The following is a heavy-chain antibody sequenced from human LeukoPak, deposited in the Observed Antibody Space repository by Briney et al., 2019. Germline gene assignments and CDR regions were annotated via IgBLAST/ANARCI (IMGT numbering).Heavy chain of an antibody. J-gene: IGHJ5*02. CDR3: ARLGIVVVPAAS. Sequence: SETLSLNCTVSGGSISSSSYYWGWIRQPPGKGLEWIGSIYYSGSTYYNPSLKSRVTISVDTSKNQFSLKLSSVTAADTAVYYCARLGIVVVPAASWGQGTLVTVSS. D-gene: IGHD2-2*01. CDR2: IYYSGST. V-gene: IGHV4-39*01. CDR1: GGSISSSSYY.